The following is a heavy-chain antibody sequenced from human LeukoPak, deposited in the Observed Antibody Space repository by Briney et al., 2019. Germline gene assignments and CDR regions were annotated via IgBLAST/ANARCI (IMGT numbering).Heavy chain of an antibody. CDR1: GGSISSSSYY. CDR2: IYYSGST. J-gene: IGHJ5*02. Sequence: SETLSLTCTVSGGSISSSSYYWGWIRQPPGKGREWLGSIYYSGSTYYRPALKSRVTIHVDTSKNQFSLKLSSVTAADTAVYYCARLYEGYCSGGSCYWFVPWGQGILVTVTS. V-gene: IGHV4-39*01. CDR3: ARLYEGYCSGGSCYWFVP. D-gene: IGHD2-15*01.